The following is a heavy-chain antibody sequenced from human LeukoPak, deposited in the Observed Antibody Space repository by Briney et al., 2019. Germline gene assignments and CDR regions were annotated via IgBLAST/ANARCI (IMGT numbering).Heavy chain of an antibody. CDR1: GFTFSSYH. CDR2: ISYDASNN. D-gene: IGHD2-15*01. Sequence: GGSLRLSCAASGFTFSSYHMHWVRQAPGKGLEWVAVISYDASNNYYADSVKGRFTISRDNYKNTLFLQMNSLRPDDTAVYYCTRGLREGWYWGQGTMVSVSS. CDR3: TRGLREGWY. J-gene: IGHJ3*01. V-gene: IGHV3-30*04.